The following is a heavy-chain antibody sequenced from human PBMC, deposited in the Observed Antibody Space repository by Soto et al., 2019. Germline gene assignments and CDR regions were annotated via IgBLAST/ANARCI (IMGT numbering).Heavy chain of an antibody. Sequence: EVQLLESGGGLVQPGGSLRLSCAASGFTFSSYAMSWVRQAPGKGLEWVSAISGSGGSTYYADSVKGRFTISRDNSKKTLYLQMNSLRDEDTAVYYCAKVQAQLLTPFTWGYDAFDIWGQGTMVTVSS. D-gene: IGHD6-6*01. CDR2: ISGSGGST. J-gene: IGHJ3*02. V-gene: IGHV3-23*01. CDR3: AKVQAQLLTPFTWGYDAFDI. CDR1: GFTFSSYA.